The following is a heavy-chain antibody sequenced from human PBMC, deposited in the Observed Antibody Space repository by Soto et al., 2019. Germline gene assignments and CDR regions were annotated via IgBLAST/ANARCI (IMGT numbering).Heavy chain of an antibody. J-gene: IGHJ4*02. CDR1: GFTFSSYS. CDR3: ARDFSETTVIFFDY. V-gene: IGHV3-21*01. CDR2: ISSSSSYI. D-gene: IGHD4-17*01. Sequence: EVQLVESGGGLVKPGGSLRLSCAASGFTFSSYSMNWVRQAPGKGLEWVSSISSSSSYIYYADSVKGRFTISRDNAKNSLYLQMNSLRAEDTAVYYCARDFSETTVIFFDYWGQGTLVTVSS.